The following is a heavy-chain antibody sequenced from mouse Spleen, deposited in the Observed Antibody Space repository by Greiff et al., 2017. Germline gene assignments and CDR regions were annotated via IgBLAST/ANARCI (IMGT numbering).Heavy chain of an antibody. V-gene: IGHV5-6*02. Sequence: DVMLVESGGDLVKPGGSLKLSCAASGFTFSSYGMSWVRQTPDKRLEWVATISSGGSYTYYPDSVKGRFTISRDNAKNTLYLQMSSLKSEDTAMYYCARGAYYSNYVDYWGQGTTLTVSS. J-gene: IGHJ2*01. CDR2: ISSGGSYT. D-gene: IGHD2-5*01. CDR3: ARGAYYSNYVDY. CDR1: GFTFSSYG.